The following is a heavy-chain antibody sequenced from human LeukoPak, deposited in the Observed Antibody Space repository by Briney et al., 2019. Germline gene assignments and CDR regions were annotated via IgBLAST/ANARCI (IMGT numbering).Heavy chain of an antibody. J-gene: IGHJ3*02. CDR2: IYYSGST. V-gene: IGHV4-61*01. D-gene: IGHD6-6*01. Sequence: SETLSLTCTVSGYSISSGYYWGWIRQPPGKGLECIGYIYYSGSTNYNPSLKSRVTISVDTSTNQFSLKLSSVTAADTAVYYCTRALYSSSSSFAFDIWGQGTMVTVSS. CDR1: GYSISSGYY. CDR3: TRALYSSSSSFAFDI.